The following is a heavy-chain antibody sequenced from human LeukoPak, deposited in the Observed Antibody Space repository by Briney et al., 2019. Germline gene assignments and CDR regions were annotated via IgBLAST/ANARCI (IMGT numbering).Heavy chain of an antibody. D-gene: IGHD3-10*01. J-gene: IGHJ6*03. CDR3: TKGGDYDGAGSPYYYYMDV. CDR1: GGSISSYY. CDR2: IYTSGST. Sequence: SETLSLTCTVSGGSISSYYWSWIRQPAGKGLEWIGRIYTSGSTNYNPSLKSRVTMSVDTSKNQFSLKLRSVTAADAVEYYCTKGGDYDGAGSPYYYYMDVWGKGTTVTVSS. V-gene: IGHV4-4*07.